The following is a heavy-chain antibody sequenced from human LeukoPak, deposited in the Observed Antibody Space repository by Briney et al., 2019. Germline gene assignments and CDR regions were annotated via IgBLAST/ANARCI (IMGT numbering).Heavy chain of an antibody. V-gene: IGHV3-23*01. D-gene: IGHD3-16*02. CDR1: GFTFSNYA. CDR2: ISGGGDRT. Sequence: GGSLRLSCAASGFTFSNYARNWFGQAPGKGLGWVSIISGGGDRTYYTDSVKGRFTISRDNSKYTLYLQMNSLRAEDTAVYYCAAQKRGSYRPYYFDYWGQGTLVTVSS. J-gene: IGHJ4*02. CDR3: AAQKRGSYRPYYFDY.